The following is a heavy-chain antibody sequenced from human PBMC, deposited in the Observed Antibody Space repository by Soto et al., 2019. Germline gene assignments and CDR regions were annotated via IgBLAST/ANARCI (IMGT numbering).Heavy chain of an antibody. CDR3: ARRARTATTNWGAFDV. CDR2: ISYSADKT. J-gene: IGHJ3*01. D-gene: IGHD1-7*01. Sequence: GGSLRLSCADSGFTFNTYVMNWVRQAPGKGLEWVSTISYSADKTHYAGSVKGRFTISRDNSRDTLFLQMNSLRADDAAVYYCARRARTATTNWGAFDVWGQGTMVTVSS. CDR1: GFTFNTYV. V-gene: IGHV3-23*01.